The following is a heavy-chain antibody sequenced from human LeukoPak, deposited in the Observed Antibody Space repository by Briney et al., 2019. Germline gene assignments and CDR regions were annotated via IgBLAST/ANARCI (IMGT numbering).Heavy chain of an antibody. CDR3: ANHFYNLAA. V-gene: IGHV3-30*18. Sequence: TGGSLRLSCAASGFTFRSYGMHWVRQAPGKGLEWVAVISYDGSNTYYADSVKDRFTISRDNSKNTLYLQTNSLRAEDTAVYYCANHFYNLAAWGQGTLVTVSS. CDR1: GFTFRSYG. CDR2: ISYDGSNT. J-gene: IGHJ5*02. D-gene: IGHD2/OR15-2a*01.